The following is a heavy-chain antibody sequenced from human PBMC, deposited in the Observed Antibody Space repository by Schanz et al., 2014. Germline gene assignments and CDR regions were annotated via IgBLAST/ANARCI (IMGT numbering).Heavy chain of an antibody. CDR2: IGGSGDST. J-gene: IGHJ4*02. Sequence: EVQLVESGGGLVQPGGSLRLSCAASGFTVSKNYMSWVRQAPGKGLEWVSGIGGSGDSTHYADSVKGWFIISRDNSKNTLYLQVNSLRAEDTAVYYCAKHVRSLTGNDYWGQGTLVTVSS. CDR3: AKHVRSLTGNDY. CDR1: GFTVSKNY. D-gene: IGHD3-9*01. V-gene: IGHV3-23*04.